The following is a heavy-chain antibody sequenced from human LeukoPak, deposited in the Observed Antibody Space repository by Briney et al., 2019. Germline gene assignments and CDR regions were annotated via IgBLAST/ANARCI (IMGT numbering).Heavy chain of an antibody. CDR1: GGSISSGGYY. J-gene: IGHJ1*01. V-gene: IGHV4-31*03. CDR2: IYYSGST. Sequence: SQTLSLTCTVSGGSISSGGYYWSWIRQHPGKGLEWIGYIYYSGSTYYNPSLKSRVTISVDTSKNQFSLKLNSVTAADTAVYYCASRTYYYDSSGYYYVEEYFQHWGQGTLVTVSS. D-gene: IGHD3-22*01. CDR3: ASRTYYYDSSGYYYVEEYFQH.